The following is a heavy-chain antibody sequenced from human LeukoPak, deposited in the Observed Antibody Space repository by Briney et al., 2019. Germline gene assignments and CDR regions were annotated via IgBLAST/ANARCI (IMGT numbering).Heavy chain of an antibody. D-gene: IGHD3-3*01. CDR2: MNPNSGNT. V-gene: IGHV1-8*02. J-gene: IGHJ4*02. CDR3: ARVYYNFWSGYDY. CDR1: GYTFTSYD. Sequence: ASVKVSCKASGYTFTSYDINWVRQATGQGLEWMGWMNPNSGNTGYAQKFQGRVTMTRDTSISTAYMELSRLRSDDTAVYYCARVYYNFWSGYDYWGQGTLVTVSS.